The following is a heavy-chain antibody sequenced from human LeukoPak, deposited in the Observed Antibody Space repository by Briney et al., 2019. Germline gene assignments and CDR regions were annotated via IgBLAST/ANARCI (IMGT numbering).Heavy chain of an antibody. CDR1: GFTFSSYA. CDR3: ARDGYNTRSVDY. J-gene: IGHJ4*02. D-gene: IGHD5-24*01. CDR2: ISYDGSNK. V-gene: IGHV3-30*04. Sequence: GGSLRLSCAASGFTFSSYAMHWVRQAPGKGLEWVAVISYDGSNKYYADSVKGRFTISRDNSKNTLYLQMNSLRAEDTAVYYCARDGYNTRSVDYWGQGTLVTVSS.